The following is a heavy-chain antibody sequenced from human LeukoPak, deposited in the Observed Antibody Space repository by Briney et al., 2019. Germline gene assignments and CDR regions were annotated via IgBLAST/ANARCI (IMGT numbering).Heavy chain of an antibody. Sequence: GGSLRLSCAASGFSFSNYAMSWVHQAPGKGLEWVSAISGSGGSTYYADSVKGRFTVSRDTSKNTLYLQMNSLRAEDTAVYYCASSGRGYSYGSETPFDYWGQGTLVTVSS. CDR1: GFSFSNYA. CDR3: ASSGRGYSYGSETPFDY. CDR2: ISGSGGST. V-gene: IGHV3-23*01. D-gene: IGHD5-18*01. J-gene: IGHJ4*02.